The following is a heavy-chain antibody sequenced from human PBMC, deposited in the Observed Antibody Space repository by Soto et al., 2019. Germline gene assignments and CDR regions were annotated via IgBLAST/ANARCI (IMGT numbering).Heavy chain of an antibody. CDR1: GDSVSSGSYY. V-gene: IGHV4-61*01. J-gene: IGHJ6*02. CDR2: LYYTGTT. CDR3: ARTFCSTTSCQAHGMDV. D-gene: IGHD2-2*01. Sequence: QVQLQESGPGLVKPSETLSLTCTVSGDSVSSGSYYWTWIRQLPGKGLEWIGYLYYTGTTNYNPSLKSRVTMSLDTSSNQFSLRLSSVTAADTAVYFCARTFCSTTSCQAHGMDVWGQGTSVTVSS.